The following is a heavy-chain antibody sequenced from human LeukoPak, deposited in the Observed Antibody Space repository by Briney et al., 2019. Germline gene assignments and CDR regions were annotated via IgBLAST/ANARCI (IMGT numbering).Heavy chain of an antibody. J-gene: IGHJ4*02. CDR3: ARSGIGYFDY. D-gene: IGHD2-15*01. CDR1: GGSISSYY. CDR2: IYYSGST. Sequence: PSETLSLTCTVSGGSISSYYWSWIRQPPGKGLEWIGYIYYSGSTNYNPSLKSRVIISVDTSKNQFSLKLSSVTAADTAVYYCARSGIGYFDYWGQGTLVTVSS. V-gene: IGHV4-59*01.